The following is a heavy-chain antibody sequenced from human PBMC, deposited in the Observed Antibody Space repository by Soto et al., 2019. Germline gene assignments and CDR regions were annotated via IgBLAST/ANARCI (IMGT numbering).Heavy chain of an antibody. D-gene: IGHD2-15*01. V-gene: IGHV1-69*13. CDR2: IIPIFGTA. CDR1: GGTFSSYA. Sequence: SVKVSCKASGGTFSSYAISWVRQAPGQGLEWMGGIIPIFGTANYAQKFQGRVTITADESTSTAYMELSSLRSEDTAVYYCARESLYCSGGSCPAISILPWGEGILVTVSS. CDR3: ARESLYCSGGSCPAISILP. J-gene: IGHJ1*01.